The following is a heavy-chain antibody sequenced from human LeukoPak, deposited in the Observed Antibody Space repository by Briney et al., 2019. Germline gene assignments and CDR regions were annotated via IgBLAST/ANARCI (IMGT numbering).Heavy chain of an antibody. CDR1: GYTFTGYH. J-gene: IGHJ4*02. V-gene: IGHV1-2*06. D-gene: IGHD4-17*01. CDR3: ARADYGDHDGEIDY. CDR2: INPNSGDT. Sequence: GASVKVSCKASGYTFTGYHMHWVRQAPGQGLEWMGRINPNSGDTNYAQKFQGRVTMTRDTSISTAYMELSRLRSDDTAVYYCARADYGDHDGEIDYWGQGTLVTVSS.